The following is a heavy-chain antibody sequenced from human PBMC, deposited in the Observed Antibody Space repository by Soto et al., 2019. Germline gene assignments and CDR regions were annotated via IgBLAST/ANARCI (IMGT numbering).Heavy chain of an antibody. Sequence: EVQLVESGGGLVQPGGSLRLSCAVSGFTVSNNYMSWVRQAPGKGLEWVSVIYSGGSTYYADSIKGRFTISRDNSKNTLYLQMNSLSVEDTAVYYCATSPTVGYWGQGTRVTVSS. V-gene: IGHV3-66*01. J-gene: IGHJ4*02. CDR1: GFTVSNNY. D-gene: IGHD2-2*01. CDR3: ATSPTVGY. CDR2: IYSGGST.